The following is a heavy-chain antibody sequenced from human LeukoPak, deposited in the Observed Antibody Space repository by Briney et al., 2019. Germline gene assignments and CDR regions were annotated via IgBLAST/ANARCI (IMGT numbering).Heavy chain of an antibody. D-gene: IGHD2-15*01. Sequence: GGSLRLSCAASGFTFSSYAMSWVRQAPGEGLEWVSAISNNGGYTYYADSVQGRFTISRDNSKSTLCLQMNSLRAEDTAVYYCAKQLGYCSDGSCYFPYRGQGTLVTVSS. CDR2: ISNNGGYT. V-gene: IGHV3-23*01. J-gene: IGHJ4*02. CDR1: GFTFSSYA. CDR3: AKQLGYCSDGSCYFPY.